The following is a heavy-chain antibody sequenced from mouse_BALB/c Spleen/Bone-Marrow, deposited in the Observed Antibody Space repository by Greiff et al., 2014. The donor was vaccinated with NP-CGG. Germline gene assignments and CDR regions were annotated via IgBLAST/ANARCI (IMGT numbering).Heavy chain of an antibody. CDR1: GFTFSSYT. CDR3: ARHGGSRGYYFDY. J-gene: IGHJ2*01. D-gene: IGHD1-1*01. CDR2: ISNGGGST. V-gene: IGHV5-12-2*01. Sequence: EVKLVESGGGLVQPGGSLKLSCAASGFTFSSYTMSWVRQTPEKRLEWVAYISNGGGSTYCPDTVKGRFTISRDNAKNTLYLQMSSLKSEDTAMYYCARHGGSRGYYFDYWGQGTTLTVSS.